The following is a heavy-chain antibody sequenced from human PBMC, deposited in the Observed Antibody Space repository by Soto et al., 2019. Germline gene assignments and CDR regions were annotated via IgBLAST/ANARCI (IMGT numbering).Heavy chain of an antibody. Sequence: GGSLRLSCAASGFTFSSYGMHWVRQAPGKGLEWVAVIWYDGSNKYYADSVKGRFTISRDNSKNTLYLQMNSLRAEDTAVYYCARDRGHSALAAVEYYFDYWGQGTLVTVSS. CDR3: ARDRGHSALAAVEYYFDY. J-gene: IGHJ4*02. V-gene: IGHV3-33*01. D-gene: IGHD3-10*01. CDR1: GFTFSSYG. CDR2: IWYDGSNK.